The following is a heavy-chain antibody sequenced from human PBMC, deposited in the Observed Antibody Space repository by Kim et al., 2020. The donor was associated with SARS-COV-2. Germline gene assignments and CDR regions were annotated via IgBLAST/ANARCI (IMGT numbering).Heavy chain of an antibody. CDR1: GGSISSSSYY. CDR2: IYYSGST. CDR3: ARQRCSSTSCYNYYYGMDV. J-gene: IGHJ6*02. D-gene: IGHD2-2*01. V-gene: IGHV4-39*01. Sequence: SETLSLTCTVSGGSISSSSYYWGWIRQPPGKGLEWIGSIYYSGSTYYNPSLKSRVTISVDTSKNQFSLKLSSVTAADTAVYYCARQRCSSTSCYNYYYGMDVWGQGTTVTVSS.